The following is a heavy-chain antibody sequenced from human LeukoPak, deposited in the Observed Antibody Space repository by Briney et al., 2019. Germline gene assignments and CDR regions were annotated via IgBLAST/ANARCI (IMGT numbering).Heavy chain of an antibody. V-gene: IGHV4-39*07. J-gene: IGHJ4*02. D-gene: IGHD6-19*01. CDR1: GGSISSSSYY. CDR3: AREGLLAVPYFDY. Sequence: SETLSLTCTVSGGSISSSSYYWGWFRQPPGKGLEWIGSIYYSGSTYYNPSLKSRVTISVDTSKNQFSLKLSSVTAADTAVYYCAREGLLAVPYFDYWGQGTLVTVSS. CDR2: IYYSGST.